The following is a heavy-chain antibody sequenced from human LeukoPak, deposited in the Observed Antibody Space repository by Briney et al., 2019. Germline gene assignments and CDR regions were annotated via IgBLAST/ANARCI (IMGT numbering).Heavy chain of an antibody. V-gene: IGHV3-66*01. J-gene: IGHJ6*02. CDR1: VFTVSSGY. D-gene: IGHD2-15*01. CDR2: IYTGGST. Sequence: PGGSLRLSCAASVFTVSSGYMCWVRQAPGKGLEWVSVIYTGGSTFYADSVKGRFTISRDNSKNTLYLQMNSLRAEDTAVYYCARMRGYCSGGSCYGDYYYGMDVWGQGTTVTVSS. CDR3: ARMRGYCSGGSCYGDYYYGMDV.